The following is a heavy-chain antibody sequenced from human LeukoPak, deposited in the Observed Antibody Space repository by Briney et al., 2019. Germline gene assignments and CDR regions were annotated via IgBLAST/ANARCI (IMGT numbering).Heavy chain of an antibody. CDR3: ARVGPTVTTGDALDI. J-gene: IGHJ3*02. CDR1: GGSISSGSYY. D-gene: IGHD4-17*01. CDR2: IYTSGST. V-gene: IGHV4-61*02. Sequence: MTSETLSLTCTVSGGSISSGSYYWSWIRQPAGKGLEWIGRIYTSGSTNYNPSLKSRVTISVDTSKNQFSLKLSSVTAADTAVYYCARVGPTVTTGDALDIWGQGTMVTVSS.